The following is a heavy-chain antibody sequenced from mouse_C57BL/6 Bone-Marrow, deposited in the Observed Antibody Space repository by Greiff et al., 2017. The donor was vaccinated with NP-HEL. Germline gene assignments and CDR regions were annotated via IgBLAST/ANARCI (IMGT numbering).Heavy chain of an antibody. Sequence: VKLVESGAELVKPGASVEISCKASGYAFSNYWMNWVKQRPGKGLEWIGQIYPGDGDTNYNGKFKDKATLTADKSSSTAYMQLSRLTSEDSAVYFCARGAYWGQGTLVTVSA. CDR2: IYPGDGDT. J-gene: IGHJ3*01. V-gene: IGHV1-80*01. CDR1: GYAFSNYW. CDR3: ARGAY.